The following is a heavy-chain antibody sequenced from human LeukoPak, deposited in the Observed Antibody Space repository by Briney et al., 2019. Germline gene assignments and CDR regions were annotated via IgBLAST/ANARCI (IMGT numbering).Heavy chain of an antibody. V-gene: IGHV3-21*01. CDR1: GFTFSSYS. CDR2: ISSSSSYI. J-gene: IGHJ6*04. Sequence: GGSLRLSCAASGFTFSSYSMNWVRQAPGKGLEWVSSISSSSSYIYYAGSVKGRFTISRDNAKNSLYLQMNSLRAEDTAVYYCARNPGYYYGMDVWGKGTTVTVSS. CDR3: ARNPGYYYGMDV.